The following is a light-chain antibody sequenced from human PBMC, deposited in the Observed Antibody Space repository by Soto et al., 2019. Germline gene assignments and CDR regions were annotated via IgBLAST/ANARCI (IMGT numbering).Light chain of an antibody. Sequence: DIVMTQYPDSLAVSLGERATINCKSSQSVLYSSKNKNYLAWYQQKPGQPPKLLIYWASTRESGVPDRFSGSGSGTDFTLTISSLQAEDVAVYYCQQYYPTPPITFGQGTRLEIK. CDR3: QQYYPTPPIT. V-gene: IGKV4-1*01. J-gene: IGKJ5*01. CDR2: WAS. CDR1: QSVLYSSKNKNY.